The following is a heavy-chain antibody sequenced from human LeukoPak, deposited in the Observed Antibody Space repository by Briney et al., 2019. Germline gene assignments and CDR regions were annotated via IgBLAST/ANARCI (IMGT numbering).Heavy chain of an antibody. CDR3: TRDFRTDY. J-gene: IGHJ4*02. Sequence: PGGSLRLSCAASGFTFRNYWMSWIRQAPGRGLEWVANIKLDGTQKNYIQSVRGRFTISRDNARNFLYLQLSSLRAEDTAVYYCTRDFRTDYWGQGTLVTVSS. D-gene: IGHD3-10*01. V-gene: IGHV3-7*01. CDR2: IKLDGTQK. CDR1: GFTFRNYW.